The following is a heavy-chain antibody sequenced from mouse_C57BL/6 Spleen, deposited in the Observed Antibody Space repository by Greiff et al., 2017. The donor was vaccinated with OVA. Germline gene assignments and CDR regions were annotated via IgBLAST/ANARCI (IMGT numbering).Heavy chain of an antibody. D-gene: IGHD2-4*01. CDR1: GFTFSSYG. V-gene: IGHV5-6*01. CDR3: ASYDYDAGFDY. Sequence: DVQLVESGGDLVKPGGSLKLSCAASGFTFSSYGMSWVRQTPDKRLEWVATISSGGSYTYYPDSVKGRFTISRDNAKNTLYLQMSSLKSEDTAMYYCASYDYDAGFDYWGQGTTLTVSS. CDR2: ISSGGSYT. J-gene: IGHJ2*01.